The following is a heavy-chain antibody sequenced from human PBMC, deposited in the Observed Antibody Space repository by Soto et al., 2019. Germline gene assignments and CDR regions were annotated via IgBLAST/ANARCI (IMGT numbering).Heavy chain of an antibody. CDR1: GFTFSSYS. CDR3: ARTHIVVVVAATPGGMDV. V-gene: IGHV3-21*01. Sequence: EVQLVESGGGLVKPGGSLRLSCAASGFTFSSYSMNWVRQAPGKGLEWVSSISSSSSYIYYADSVKGRFTISRDNAKNTLYLQMNSLRAEDTAVDYCARTHIVVVVAATPGGMDVWGQGTTVTVSS. J-gene: IGHJ6*02. D-gene: IGHD2-15*01. CDR2: ISSSSSYI.